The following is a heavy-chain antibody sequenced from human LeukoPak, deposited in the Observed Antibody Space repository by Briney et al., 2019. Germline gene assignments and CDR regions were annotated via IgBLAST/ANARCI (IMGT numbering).Heavy chain of an antibody. CDR2: IYYSGYT. V-gene: IGHV4-59*12. CDR3: ARDSGTTGEVKFDP. J-gene: IGHJ5*02. CDR1: GGSISSYY. Sequence: PSETLSLTCTVSGGSISSYYWSWIRQPPGKGLEYIGYIYYSGYTNYNPSLKGRVTISVDTSKNQFSLKLSSVTAADTAVYYCARDSGTTGEVKFDPWGQGTLVTISS. D-gene: IGHD3-10*01.